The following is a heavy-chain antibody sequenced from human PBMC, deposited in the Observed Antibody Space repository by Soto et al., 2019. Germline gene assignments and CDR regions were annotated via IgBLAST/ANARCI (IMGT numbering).Heavy chain of an antibody. CDR1: GGSFSGYY. Sequence: QVQLQQWGAGLLKPSETLSLTCAVYGGSFSGYYWSWIRQPPGKGLEWIGEINHSGSTNYHPSLKSRVTLSVGTSKNQFSLKLSSVTAADTAVYYCARGGLELWFIVPHYGMDVWGQGTTVTVSS. CDR3: ARGGLELWFIVPHYGMDV. V-gene: IGHV4-34*01. CDR2: INHSGST. D-gene: IGHD3-10*01. J-gene: IGHJ6*02.